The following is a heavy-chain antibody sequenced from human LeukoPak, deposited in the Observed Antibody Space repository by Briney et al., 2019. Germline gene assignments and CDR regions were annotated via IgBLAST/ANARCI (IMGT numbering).Heavy chain of an antibody. CDR3: ARGSWYGFY. V-gene: IGHV3-7*01. Sequence: GGSLRLSCAASGFTFSSYWMSWVRQAPGKGLEWVANIKQDGSEKYHVDSAKGRFTISRDNAKNSLYLQMNSLRAEDTAVYFCARGSWYGFYWGRGTLVTVSS. J-gene: IGHJ4*02. D-gene: IGHD6-13*01. CDR1: GFTFSSYW. CDR2: IKQDGSEK.